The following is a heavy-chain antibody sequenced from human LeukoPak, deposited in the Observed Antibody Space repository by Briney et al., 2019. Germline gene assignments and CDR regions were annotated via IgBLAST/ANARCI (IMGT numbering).Heavy chain of an antibody. CDR3: ARGPYRRDDYKSLDY. CDR1: GGSISNYY. D-gene: IGHD5-24*01. V-gene: IGHV4-4*07. J-gene: IGHJ4*02. CDR2: IYTSGSA. Sequence: SETLSLTCTVPGGSISNYYWSWIRQPTGKGLEWIGRIYTSGSANYNPSLKSRVTMSVDTSKNQFSLKLYFTTAADTAVYYCARGPYRRDDYKSLDYWGQGTLVTVSS.